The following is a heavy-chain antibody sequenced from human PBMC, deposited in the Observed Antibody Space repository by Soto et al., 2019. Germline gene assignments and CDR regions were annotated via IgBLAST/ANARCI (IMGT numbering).Heavy chain of an antibody. CDR1: GYSFTSYW. D-gene: IGHD3-10*01. CDR3: ARWYYGSESYTALSPAFAI. CDR2: IYPGDSDT. J-gene: IGHJ3*02. V-gene: IGHV5-51*01. Sequence: GESLKISCKGSGYSFTSYWIGWVRQMPGKGLEWMGIIYPGDSDTRYSPSFQGQVTISADKSISTAYLQWSSLKASDTAMYYCARWYYGSESYTALSPAFAIWGQGIMV.